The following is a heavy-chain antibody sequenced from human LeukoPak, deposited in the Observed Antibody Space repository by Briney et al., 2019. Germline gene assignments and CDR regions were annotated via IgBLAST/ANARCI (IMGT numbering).Heavy chain of an antibody. J-gene: IGHJ5*02. CDR2: INPKSGGT. Sequence: GASVKVSCKASGYSFTGHYMHWVRQAPGQGLEWMGWINPKSGGTNYAQKFQGRVTMTRDTPISTAYMELSRLKSDDTAVYYCARNVDAIMVTSGWFDPWGQGTLVTVSS. CDR1: GYSFTGHY. V-gene: IGHV1-2*02. D-gene: IGHD5-18*01. CDR3: ARNVDAIMVTSGWFDP.